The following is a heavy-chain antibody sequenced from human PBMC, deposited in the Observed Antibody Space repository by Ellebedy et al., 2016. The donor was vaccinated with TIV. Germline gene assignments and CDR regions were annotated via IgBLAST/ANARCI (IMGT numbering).Heavy chain of an antibody. D-gene: IGHD3-10*01. CDR3: ASGTYSANFVADPNFDS. Sequence: ASVKVSCKASEGTFSNYAFSWVRRAPGQGLEWMGGIIPIFRTANYVQKFQGRVTITADKSTSTAYMELSGLRSYDTAVYYCASGTYSANFVADPNFDSWGQGTLVTVSS. CDR2: IIPIFRTA. J-gene: IGHJ4*02. CDR1: EGTFSNYA. V-gene: IGHV1-69*06.